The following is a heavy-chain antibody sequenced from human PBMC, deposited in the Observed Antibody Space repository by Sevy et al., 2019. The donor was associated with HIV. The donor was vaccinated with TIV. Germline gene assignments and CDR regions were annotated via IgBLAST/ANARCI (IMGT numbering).Heavy chain of an antibody. J-gene: IGHJ1*01. D-gene: IGHD2-15*01. CDR1: GFTFDDYA. CDR3: AKEGKYCSGGSCYSGSNAEYFQH. V-gene: IGHV3-9*01. CDR2: ISWNSGSI. Sequence: GGSLRLSCAASGFTFDDYAMHWVRQAPGKGLEWVSGISWNSGSIGYADSVKGRFTISRDNAKNSLYLQMNSRRAEDTALYYCAKEGKYCSGGSCYSGSNAEYFQHWGQGTLVTVSS.